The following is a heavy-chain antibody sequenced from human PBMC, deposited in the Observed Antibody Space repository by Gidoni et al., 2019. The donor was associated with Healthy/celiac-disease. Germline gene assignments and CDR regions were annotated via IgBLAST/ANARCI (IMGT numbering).Heavy chain of an antibody. Sequence: QVQLQQWGAGLLKPSETLSLTCAVYGGSFSGYYWSWIRQPPGKGLEWIGEINHSGSTNYNPSPKSRVTISVDTSKNQFYLKLSSVTAADTAVYYCARAPQTTWSYYYGMDVWGQGTTVTVSS. CDR2: INHSGST. J-gene: IGHJ6*02. CDR3: ARAPQTTWSYYYGMDV. CDR1: GGSFSGYY. D-gene: IGHD4-17*01. V-gene: IGHV4-34*01.